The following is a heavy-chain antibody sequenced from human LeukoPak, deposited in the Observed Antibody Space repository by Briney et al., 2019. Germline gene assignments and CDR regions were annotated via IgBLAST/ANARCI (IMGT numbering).Heavy chain of an antibody. J-gene: IGHJ4*02. V-gene: IGHV3-30-3*01. CDR3: AKLTTS. CDR1: GFTFSSYA. D-gene: IGHD4-11*01. Sequence: GGSLRLSCAASGFTFSSYAMHWVRQAPGKGLEWVAVISYDGSNKYYADSVKGRFTISRDNSKNTLYLQMSSLRAEDTAAYYCAKLTTSWGQGTLVTVSS. CDR2: ISYDGSNK.